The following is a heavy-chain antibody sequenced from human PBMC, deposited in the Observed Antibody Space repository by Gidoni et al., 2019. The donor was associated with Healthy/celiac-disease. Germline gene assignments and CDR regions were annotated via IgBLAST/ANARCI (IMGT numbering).Heavy chain of an antibody. CDR2: IYYSGST. Sequence: QVQLQESGSGLVKPSPTLSLTCTVSGGSLSSGGYSWSWSRQHLGKGLEWIGYIYYSGSTYYNPSLKSRVTISVDTSKNQFSLMLSSVTAADTAVYYCARGALDFWSGYSPYYFDYWGQGTLVTVSS. J-gene: IGHJ4*02. CDR1: GGSLSSGGYS. CDR3: ARGALDFWSGYSPYYFDY. D-gene: IGHD3-3*01. V-gene: IGHV4-31*03.